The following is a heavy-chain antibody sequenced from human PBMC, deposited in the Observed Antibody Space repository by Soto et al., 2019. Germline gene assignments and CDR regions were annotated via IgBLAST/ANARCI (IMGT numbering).Heavy chain of an antibody. Sequence: QVQLQQWGAGLLKPSETLSLTCAVYGGSFSGYYWSWIRQPPGKGLEWIGEINHSGSTNYNPSLKSRVTISVDTSKNQFSLKLSSVTAADTAVYYCARGRGRSVYLDYWGQGTLVTVSS. D-gene: IGHD2-15*01. V-gene: IGHV4-34*01. CDR3: ARGRGRSVYLDY. CDR2: INHSGST. CDR1: GGSFSGYY. J-gene: IGHJ4*02.